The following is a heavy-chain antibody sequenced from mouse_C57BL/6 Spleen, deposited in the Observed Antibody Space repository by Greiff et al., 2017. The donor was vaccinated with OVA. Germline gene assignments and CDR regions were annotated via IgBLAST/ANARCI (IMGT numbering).Heavy chain of an antibody. CDR3: ARGDGYSDY. D-gene: IGHD2-3*01. Sequence: VQLQESGAELVRPGASVKLSCKASGYPFTDYYINWVKQRPGQGLEWIARIYPGSGNTYYNEKFKGKATLTAEKSSSTAYMQLSSLTSEDSAVYFCARGDGYSDYWGQGTTLTVSS. V-gene: IGHV1-76*01. J-gene: IGHJ2*01. CDR1: GYPFTDYY. CDR2: IYPGSGNT.